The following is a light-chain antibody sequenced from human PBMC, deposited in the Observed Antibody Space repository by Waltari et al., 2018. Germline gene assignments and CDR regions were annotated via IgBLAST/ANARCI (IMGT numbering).Light chain of an antibody. V-gene: IGLV1-47*01. Sequence: QSVLTQPPSASGTPGQRVTISCSGSSSNIGSNYVYWYQQLPGTAPELLIYRNTQRRSGVPDRFSGSKSGTSASLAISWLRSEDESDYYCAAWDDSLSGPWVFGGGTKLTVL. J-gene: IGLJ3*02. CDR2: RNT. CDR3: AAWDDSLSGPWV. CDR1: SSNIGSNY.